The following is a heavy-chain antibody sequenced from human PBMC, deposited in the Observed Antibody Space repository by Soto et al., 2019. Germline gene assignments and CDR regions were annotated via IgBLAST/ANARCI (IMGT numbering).Heavy chain of an antibody. CDR3: ARDLFLERNTRGSGGRWFDP. D-gene: IGHD3-3*01. CDR2: IIPIFGTA. CDR1: GGTFSSYA. Sequence: SVKVSCKASGGTFSSYAISWVRQAPGQGLEWMGGIIPIFGTANYAQKFQGRVTITADKSTSTAYMELSSLRSEDTAVYYCARDLFLERNTRGSGGRWFDPWGQGTLVTVSP. V-gene: IGHV1-69*06. J-gene: IGHJ5*02.